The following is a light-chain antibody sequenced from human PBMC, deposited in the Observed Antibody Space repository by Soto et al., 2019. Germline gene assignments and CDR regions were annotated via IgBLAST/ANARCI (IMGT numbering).Light chain of an antibody. Sequence: QSVLTQPASVSGSPGQSITISCTRTSNDVGRYNFVSWYQQHPGKAPKVLIYEVTKRPSGVSNRFSGSKSGNTASLTISGLQADDEADYYCCSDAGSSTYVFGSGTKLTVL. J-gene: IGLJ1*01. CDR3: CSDAGSSTYV. V-gene: IGLV2-23*02. CDR2: EVT. CDR1: SNDVGRYNF.